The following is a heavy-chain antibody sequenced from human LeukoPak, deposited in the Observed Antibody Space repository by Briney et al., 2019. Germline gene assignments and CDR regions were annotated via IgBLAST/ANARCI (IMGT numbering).Heavy chain of an antibody. CDR1: GGSISSGGYY. J-gene: IGHJ4*02. D-gene: IGHD3-10*01. V-gene: IGHV4-31*03. CDR2: IYYSGST. Sequence: PSETLSLTCTVSGGSISSGGYYWSWIRQHPGKGLEWIGYIYYSGSTYYNPSLKSRVTISVDTSKNQFSLKLSSVTAADTAVYYCARELLWFGELLYHYWGQGTLVTVSS. CDR3: ARELLWFGELLYHY.